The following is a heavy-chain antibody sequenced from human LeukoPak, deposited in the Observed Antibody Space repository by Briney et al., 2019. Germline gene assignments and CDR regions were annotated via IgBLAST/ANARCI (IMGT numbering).Heavy chain of an antibody. Sequence: PSETLSLTCTVSGGSINSSSYYWGWIRQPPGKGLEWIGSIYYSGSTHYNPSLKSRVTISVDTSKNQFSLRLRSVTAADTAVYYCARENKHLTWFDPWGQGTLVTVSS. CDR3: ARENKHLTWFDP. CDR1: GGSINSSSYY. V-gene: IGHV4-39*01. CDR2: IYYSGST. J-gene: IGHJ5*02.